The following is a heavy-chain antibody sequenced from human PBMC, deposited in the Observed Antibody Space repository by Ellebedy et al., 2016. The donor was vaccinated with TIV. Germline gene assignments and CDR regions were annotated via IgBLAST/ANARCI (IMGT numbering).Heavy chain of an antibody. V-gene: IGHV3-33*01. CDR3: ARAGYGSGSYYPDY. D-gene: IGHD3-10*01. J-gene: IGHJ4*02. CDR2: IWYDGSNK. Sequence: PGGSLRLSCAASGFTFSSYGMHWVRQAPGKGLEWVAVIWYDGSNKYYADSVKGRFTISRDNSKNTLYLQMNSLRAEDTAVYYCARAGYGSGSYYPDYWGQGTLVTVSS. CDR1: GFTFSSYG.